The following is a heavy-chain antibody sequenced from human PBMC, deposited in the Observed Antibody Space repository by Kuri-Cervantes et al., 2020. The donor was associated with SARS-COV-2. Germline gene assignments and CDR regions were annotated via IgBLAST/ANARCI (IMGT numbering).Heavy chain of an antibody. CDR1: GYTFSNYG. CDR3: ARGGVDCSSTSCFFFGQPTTTQYYFDY. J-gene: IGHJ4*02. V-gene: IGHV1-46*01. D-gene: IGHD2-2*01. Sequence: ASVKVSCKASGYTFSNYGINWVRQAPGQGLEWMGIINPSGGSTSYAQKFQGRVTMTRDTSTSTVYMELSSLRSEDTAVYYCARGGVDCSSTSCFFFGQPTTTQYYFDYWGQGTLVTVSS. CDR2: INPSGGST.